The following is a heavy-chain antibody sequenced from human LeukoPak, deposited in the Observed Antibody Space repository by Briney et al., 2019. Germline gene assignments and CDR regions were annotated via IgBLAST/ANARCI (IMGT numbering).Heavy chain of an antibody. V-gene: IGHV1-69*05. CDR1: GYMFTGFF. J-gene: IGHJ5*02. Sequence: ASVKVSCKTSGYMFTGFFIHWVRQAPGQGLEWMGGVMPIFGTTNYTQNWQGRVTFTTNESTNTAYMELSGLRSDDTAVYYCARSYLVFNWFDPWGQGTLVTVSS. CDR3: ARSYLVFNWFDP. D-gene: IGHD2-8*01. CDR2: VMPIFGTT.